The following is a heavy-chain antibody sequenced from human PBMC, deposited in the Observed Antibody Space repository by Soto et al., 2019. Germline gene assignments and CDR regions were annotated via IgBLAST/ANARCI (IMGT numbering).Heavy chain of an antibody. CDR3: ARTSAAGKYYYRMDV. D-gene: IGHD6-13*01. CDR1: GYSFTSYW. J-gene: IGHJ6*02. Sequence: PGESLKISCKGSGYSFTSYWISWVRQMPGKGLEWMGIIYPGDSDTRYSPSFQGQVTISADKSISTAYLQWSSLKASDTAMYYYARTSAAGKYYYRMDVCGQGTTVTVS. CDR2: IYPGDSDT. V-gene: IGHV5-51*01.